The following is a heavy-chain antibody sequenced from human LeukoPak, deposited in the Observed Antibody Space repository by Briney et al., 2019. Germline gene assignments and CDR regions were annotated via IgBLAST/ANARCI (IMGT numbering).Heavy chain of an antibody. CDR3: ARGPRGDYPI. D-gene: IGHD4-17*01. CDR1: GGSISSSSYY. V-gene: IGHV4-39*07. Sequence: PSETLSLTCTVSGGSISSSSYYWGWIRQPPGKGLEWIGSIYYSGSTYYNPSLKSRVTISVDTSKNQFSLKLSSVTAADTAVYYCARGPRGDYPIWGQGTLVTVSS. J-gene: IGHJ4*02. CDR2: IYYSGST.